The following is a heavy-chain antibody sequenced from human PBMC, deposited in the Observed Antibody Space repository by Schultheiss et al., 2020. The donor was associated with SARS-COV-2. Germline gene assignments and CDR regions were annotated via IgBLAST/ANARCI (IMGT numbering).Heavy chain of an antibody. CDR3: ARDRITIFGVVTYYYYGMDV. V-gene: IGHV4-34*01. CDR1: GGSCSGYY. J-gene: IGHJ6*02. Sequence: SETLSLTCAVYGGSCSGYYWSWIRQPPGKGLEWIGEINHSGSTNYNPSLKSRVTISVDTSKNQFSLKLSSVTAADTAVYYCARDRITIFGVVTYYYYGMDVWGQGTTVTVSS. CDR2: INHSGST. D-gene: IGHD3-3*01.